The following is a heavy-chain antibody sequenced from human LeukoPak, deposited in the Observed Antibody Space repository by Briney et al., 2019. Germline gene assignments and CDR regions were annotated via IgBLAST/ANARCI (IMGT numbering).Heavy chain of an antibody. D-gene: IGHD1/OR15-1a*01. Sequence: VASVKVSCKASGYTFTSYGISWVRQAPGQGLEWMGWISAYNGNTNYAQKLQGRVTMTTDTSTSTAYMELRSLRSDDTAVYYCAREPLNNRQNWFDPWGQGTLVTVSS. V-gene: IGHV1-18*04. CDR3: AREPLNNRQNWFDP. J-gene: IGHJ5*02. CDR2: ISAYNGNT. CDR1: GYTFTSYG.